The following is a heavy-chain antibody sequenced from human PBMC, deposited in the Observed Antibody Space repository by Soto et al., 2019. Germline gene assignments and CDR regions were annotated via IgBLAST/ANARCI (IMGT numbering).Heavy chain of an antibody. CDR1: GGTFSSYA. D-gene: IGHD6-19*01. CDR2: IIPIFGTA. J-gene: IGHJ5*02. Sequence: GASVKVSCKASGGTFSSYAISWVRQAPGQGLEWMGGIIPIFGTANYAQKFQGRVTITADESTSTAYMELSSLRSEDTAVYYCARDTPRRDGWYHWFDPWGQGTLVTVSS. CDR3: ARDTPRRDGWYHWFDP. V-gene: IGHV1-69*13.